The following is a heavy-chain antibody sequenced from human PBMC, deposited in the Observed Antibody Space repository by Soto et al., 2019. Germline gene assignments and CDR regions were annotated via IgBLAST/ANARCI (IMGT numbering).Heavy chain of an antibody. CDR1: GGSISSYY. Sequence: SETLSLTCTVSGGSISSYYWSWIRQPPGKGLEWIGYIYYSGSTNYNPSLKSRVTISADTSKNQFSLKLSSVTAADTAVYYYARHDFWSIVRKNDYYYYYYMDVWGKGTTVTVSS. CDR2: IYYSGST. V-gene: IGHV4-59*01. CDR3: ARHDFWSIVRKNDYYYYYYMDV. J-gene: IGHJ6*03. D-gene: IGHD3-3*01.